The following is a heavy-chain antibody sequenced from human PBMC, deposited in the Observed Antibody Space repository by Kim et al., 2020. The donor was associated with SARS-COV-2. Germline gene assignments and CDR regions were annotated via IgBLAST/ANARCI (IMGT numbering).Heavy chain of an antibody. Sequence: GGSLRLSCAASEFPFNTYAMSWVRQAPGRGLEWVSTISDSGVTTFYADSVKGRFTISGDNSKNTLFLHMNSLRVEDTAVYYCTGSRGGLRFHSFDYWGQGTLVTVSS. J-gene: IGHJ4*02. D-gene: IGHD5-12*01. V-gene: IGHV3-23*01. CDR3: TGSRGGLRFHSFDY. CDR1: EFPFNTYA. CDR2: ISDSGVTT.